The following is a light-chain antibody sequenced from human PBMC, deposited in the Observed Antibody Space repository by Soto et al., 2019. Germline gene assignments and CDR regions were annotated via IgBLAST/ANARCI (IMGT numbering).Light chain of an antibody. CDR1: QNIGNN. Sequence: DIQMTQSPSSLSASVGDRVTITCRASQNIGNNLNWYQQKPGKAPNLIIYAASTLQFGVPSRFSGSGSGTDFTLTITSLQPEDFAIYYCQQSDSRFRIFPFGPGTKVDIK. V-gene: IGKV1-39*01. CDR3: QQSDSRFRIFP. J-gene: IGKJ3*01. CDR2: AAS.